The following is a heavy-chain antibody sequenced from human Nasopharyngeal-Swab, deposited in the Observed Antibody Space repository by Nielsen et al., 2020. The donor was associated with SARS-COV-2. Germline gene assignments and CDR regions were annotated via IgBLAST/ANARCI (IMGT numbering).Heavy chain of an antibody. CDR3: ARDRGDGYNLYYFDY. J-gene: IGHJ4*02. CDR1: GFTVSSYG. D-gene: IGHD5-24*01. CDR2: ISYDGSNK. Sequence: GESLKISCAASGFTVSSYGMHWVRQAPGKGLEWVAVISYDGSNKYYADSVKGRFTISRDNSKNTLYLQMNSLRAEDTAVYYCARDRGDGYNLYYFDYWGQGTLVTVSS. V-gene: IGHV3-30*03.